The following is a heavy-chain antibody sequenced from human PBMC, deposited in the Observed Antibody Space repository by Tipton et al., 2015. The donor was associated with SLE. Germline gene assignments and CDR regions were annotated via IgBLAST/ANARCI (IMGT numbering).Heavy chain of an antibody. J-gene: IGHJ4*02. D-gene: IGHD2-15*01. CDR3: ASYCSGGRCYSDY. CDR2: IFYTGST. V-gene: IGHV4-59*12. Sequence: LRLSCTVSGGSISSYFWTWIRQPPGKGLEWIGHIFYTGSTRYNPSLKSRVTISVDTSKSQIFLKLNSVTAADTAVYYCASYCSGGRCYSDYWGQGTLVTVSS. CDR1: GGSISSYF.